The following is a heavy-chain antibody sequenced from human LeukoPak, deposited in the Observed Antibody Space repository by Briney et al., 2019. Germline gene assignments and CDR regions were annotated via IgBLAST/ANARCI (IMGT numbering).Heavy chain of an antibody. D-gene: IGHD3-3*01. CDR1: GGSINFYY. J-gene: IGHJ5*02. Sequence: SETLSLTCTVSGGSINFYYWSWIRQSPGKGLEWIGNIYYSGSINYNPSLKSRVTISVDTSKNQFSLILSSVTAADTAVYYCARALGYYDFWSGSSSPSNWLDPWGQGTLVTVSS. V-gene: IGHV4-59*01. CDR3: ARALGYYDFWSGSSSPSNWLDP. CDR2: IYYSGSI.